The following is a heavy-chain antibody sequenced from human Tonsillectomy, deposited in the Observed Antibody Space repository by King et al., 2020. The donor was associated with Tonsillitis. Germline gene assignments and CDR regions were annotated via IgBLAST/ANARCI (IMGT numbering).Heavy chain of an antibody. CDR3: AKGYSYGDEDY. J-gene: IGHJ4*02. V-gene: IGHV3-23*04. CDR1: GFTFSNYA. CDR2: ISGSGGST. D-gene: IGHD5-18*01. Sequence: VQLVESGGGLVQPGGSLRLSCAASGFTFSNYAMRWVRQAPGKGLEWVSSISGSGGSTYYADSVKGRFTISRDKSKNTLYLQMKSLRAEDTAVYYGAKGYSYGDEDYWGQGTLVTVSS.